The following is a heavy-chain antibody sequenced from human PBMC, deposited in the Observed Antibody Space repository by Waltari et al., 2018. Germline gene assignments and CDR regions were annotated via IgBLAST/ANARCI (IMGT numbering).Heavy chain of an antibody. CDR1: GYTFTDYS. Sequence: QVQLVQSGAEVKRPGASVKVSCKTSGYTFTDYSMPWVRPAPGQGLEWMGIINPSGGGTTYTQKFQDRVTMTRDTSTNTVYMELSSLRSEDTAVYYCARAGTTLIWGVAEWGQGTLVTVSS. J-gene: IGHJ4*02. V-gene: IGHV1-46*01. D-gene: IGHD3-10*01. CDR2: INPSGGGT. CDR3: ARAGTTLIWGVAE.